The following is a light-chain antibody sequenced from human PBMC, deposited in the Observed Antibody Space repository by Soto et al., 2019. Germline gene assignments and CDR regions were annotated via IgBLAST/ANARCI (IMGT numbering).Light chain of an antibody. CDR3: QQYGRAPRT. V-gene: IGKV3-20*01. CDR1: QSVSSNY. CDR2: GAS. Sequence: EIVLTQSPGTLSLSPGERATLSCRASQSVSSNYLAWYQQKPGQAPRLLIYGASSRATDIPDRFSGSGSGTDFTLTISRLEPEDLAVYYCQQYGRAPRTFGQGTKLEIK. J-gene: IGKJ2*01.